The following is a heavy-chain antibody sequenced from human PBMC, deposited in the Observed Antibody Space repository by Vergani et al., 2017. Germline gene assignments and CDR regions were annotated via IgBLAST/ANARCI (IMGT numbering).Heavy chain of an antibody. CDR3: VRTRSVSCTGGSCYSGWFDP. CDR2: INSNSGNP. V-gene: IGHV7-4-1*02. Sequence: QVQLVQSGSEVKKPGASVKVSCRASGYTFTNYALNWVRQAPGQGLEWMGWINSNSGNPTYAQGFKGRFVFSLDSSVSTSYLQINSLQPEDTAVYYCVRTRSVSCTGGSCYSGWFDPWRGPSLVAVSS. D-gene: IGHD2-15*01. J-gene: IGHJ5*02. CDR1: GYTFTNYA.